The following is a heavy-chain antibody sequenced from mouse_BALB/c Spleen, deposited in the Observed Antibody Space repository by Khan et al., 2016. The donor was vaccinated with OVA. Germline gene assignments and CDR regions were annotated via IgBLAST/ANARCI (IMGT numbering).Heavy chain of an antibody. D-gene: IGHD1-1*01. J-gene: IGHJ2*01. CDR1: GYSITSDYA. CDR2: ISYSGST. Sequence: EVELVESGPGLLKPSQSLSLTCTVTGYSITSDYAWNWIRQFPGNILEWMAYISYSGSTTYSPSLRSHTSITRDTSKNPSFLQLNSVTSEDTATYYGANGRLLRRYPDYFDYWGQGTTLTVSS. V-gene: IGHV3-2*02. CDR3: ANGRLLRRYPDYFDY.